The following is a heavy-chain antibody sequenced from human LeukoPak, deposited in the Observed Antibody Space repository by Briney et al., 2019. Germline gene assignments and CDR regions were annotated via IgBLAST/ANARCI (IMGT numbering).Heavy chain of an antibody. V-gene: IGHV3-7*04. D-gene: IGHD1-14*01. CDR1: GFTFSDYW. J-gene: IGHJ4*02. CDR3: ARHNPLWGY. CDR2: IKQDGSEK. Sequence: GGSLRLSCAASGFTFSDYWMSWVRQAPGKGLEWVANIKQDGSEKYYVDSVKGRFTISRDNAKNSLYLQMNSLRAEDTALYYCARHNPLWGYWGQGTLVTVSS.